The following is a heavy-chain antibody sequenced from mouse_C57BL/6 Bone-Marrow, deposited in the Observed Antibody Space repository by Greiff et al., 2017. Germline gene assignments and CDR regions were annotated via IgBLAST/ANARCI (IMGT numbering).Heavy chain of an antibody. CDR2: INPSNGGT. D-gene: IGHD1-1*01. CDR3: ARWDYGSSLSYWYFDV. V-gene: IGHV1-53*01. CDR1: GYTFTSYW. Sequence: VQLQQPGTELVKPGASVKLSCKASGYTFTSYWMHWVKQRPGQGLEWIGNINPSNGGTNYNEKFKSKATLTVDKSSSTAYMQLSSLTSEDSAVYYCARWDYGSSLSYWYFDVWGTGTTVTVSS. J-gene: IGHJ1*03.